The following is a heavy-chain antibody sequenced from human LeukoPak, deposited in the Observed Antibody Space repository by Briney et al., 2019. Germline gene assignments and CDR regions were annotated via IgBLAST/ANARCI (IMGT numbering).Heavy chain of an antibody. CDR2: IYTSGST. Sequence: SETLSLTCTVSGGSISSGSYYWSWIRQPAGKGLEWIGRIYTSGSTNYNPSLKSRVTISVDTSKNQFSLKLGSVTAADTAVYYCARGSTVTTYNWFDPWGQGTLVTVSS. V-gene: IGHV4-61*02. CDR1: GGSISSGSYY. D-gene: IGHD4-17*01. J-gene: IGHJ5*02. CDR3: ARGSTVTTYNWFDP.